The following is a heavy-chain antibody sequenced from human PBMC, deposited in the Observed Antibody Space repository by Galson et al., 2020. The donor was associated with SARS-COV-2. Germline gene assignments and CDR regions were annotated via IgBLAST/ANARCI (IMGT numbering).Heavy chain of an antibody. V-gene: IGHV4-31*03. J-gene: IGHJ3*02. CDR2: IYYSGST. Sequence: ETSETRSLTCTVSGGSISSGGYYWSWIRQHPGKGLEWIGYIYYSGSTYYNPSLKSRVTISVDTSKNQFSLKLSSVTAADTAVYYCARDRGVGSGAFDIWGQGTMVTVSS. D-gene: IGHD3-16*01. CDR1: GGSISSGGYY. CDR3: ARDRGVGSGAFDI.